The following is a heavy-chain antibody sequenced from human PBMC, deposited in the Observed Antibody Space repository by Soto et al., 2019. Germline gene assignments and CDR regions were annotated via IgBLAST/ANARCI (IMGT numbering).Heavy chain of an antibody. CDR1: GDSISTVDYF. CDR2: IYKSATT. J-gene: IGHJ5*01. CDR3: ARGRYCINGRCFPNWFDS. Sequence: SETLSLTCSVSGDSISTVDYFWAWIRQPPGQALEYIGYIYKSATTYYNPSFESRVAISLDTSKSQFSLNVNSVTEADTAVYFCARGRYCINGRCFPNWFDSWGQGTLVTVSS. D-gene: IGHD2-8*01. V-gene: IGHV4-30-4*02.